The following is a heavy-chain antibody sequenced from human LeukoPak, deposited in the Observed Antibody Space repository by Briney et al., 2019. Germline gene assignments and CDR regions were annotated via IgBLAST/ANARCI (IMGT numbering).Heavy chain of an antibody. CDR3: AREWYYDSSGYYYLDAFDI. CDR2: IYYSGST. J-gene: IGHJ3*02. CDR1: GDSISTSNSY. D-gene: IGHD3-22*01. Sequence: PSETLSLTCTVSGDSISTSNSYWGWIRQPPGKGLEWIGSIYYSGSTYYNPSLKSRVTISVDTSKNQFSLKLSSVTAADTAVYYCAREWYYDSSGYYYLDAFDIWGQGTMVTVSS. V-gene: IGHV4-39*07.